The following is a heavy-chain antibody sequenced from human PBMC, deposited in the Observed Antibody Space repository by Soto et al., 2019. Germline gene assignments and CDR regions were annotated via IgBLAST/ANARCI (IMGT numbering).Heavy chain of an antibody. CDR1: GFPFSSYG. J-gene: IGHJ4*02. CDR2: ISYDGSNK. V-gene: IGHV3-30*03. Sequence: QVQLVESGGGVVQPGRSLRLSCAASGFPFSSYGMHWVRQAPGKGLEWVAVISYDGSNKYYADSVKGRFTISRDNSKNTLYLQMNSLRAEDTAVYYCATEPRGYYFDYWGQGTLVTVSS. D-gene: IGHD3-22*01. CDR3: ATEPRGYYFDY.